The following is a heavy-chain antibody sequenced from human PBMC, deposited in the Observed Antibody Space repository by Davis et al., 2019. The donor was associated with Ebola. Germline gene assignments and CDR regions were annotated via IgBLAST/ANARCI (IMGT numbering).Heavy chain of an antibody. CDR2: TSDDGNNK. D-gene: IGHD6-13*01. CDR3: AKDGGSSRGYGMDV. V-gene: IGHV3-30*18. J-gene: IGHJ6*02. CDR1: EFIFSHYV. Sequence: PGGSLRLSCAASEFIFSHYVMAWVRQAPGRGLEWVAITSDDGNNKYYADSVKGRFTISRDNSKNTLYLQMNSLRAEDTAVYYCAKDGGSSRGYGMDVWGQGTTVTVSS.